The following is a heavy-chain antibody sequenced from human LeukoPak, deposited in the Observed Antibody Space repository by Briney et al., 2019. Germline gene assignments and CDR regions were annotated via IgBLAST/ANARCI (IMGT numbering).Heavy chain of an antibody. D-gene: IGHD6-19*01. CDR3: ARDHLSSSGGLDY. CDR1: GYTYTGYY. Sequence: GASVKVSCKASGYTYTGYYMHSVRQAPGQGLEWMGWINPDSGGTNYAQKFQGRVTMTRDTAISTAYMELSRLRSDDTAVYYCARDHLSSSGGLDYWGQGTLVTVSS. V-gene: IGHV1-2*02. J-gene: IGHJ4*02. CDR2: INPDSGGT.